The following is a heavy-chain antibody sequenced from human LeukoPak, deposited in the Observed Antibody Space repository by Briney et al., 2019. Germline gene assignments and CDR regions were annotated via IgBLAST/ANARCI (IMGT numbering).Heavy chain of an antibody. CDR2: ISYDGSNK. Sequence: PGGSLRLSCAGPGFTFSSYAMHWVRQAPGKGLEWVAVISYDGSNKYYADSVKGRFTISRDNSKNTLYLQMNSLRAEDTAVYYCERDRNSSSWAFLYWGQGTLVIVSS. D-gene: IGHD6-13*01. J-gene: IGHJ4*02. V-gene: IGHV3-30-3*01. CDR1: GFTFSSYA. CDR3: ERDRNSSSWAFLY.